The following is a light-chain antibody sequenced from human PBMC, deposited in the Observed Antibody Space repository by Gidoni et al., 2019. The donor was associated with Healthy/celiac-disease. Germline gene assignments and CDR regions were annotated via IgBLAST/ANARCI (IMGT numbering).Light chain of an antibody. J-gene: IGKJ2*01. CDR1: QSVSSN. CDR3: QQYNNWPHMYT. CDR2: GAS. Sequence: TQSPATLSVSPGERATLSCRASQSVSSNLAWYQQKPGQAPRLLIYGASTRATGIPARFSGSGSGTEFTLTISSLQSEDFAVYYCQQYNNWPHMYTFGQXTKLEIK. V-gene: IGKV3-15*01.